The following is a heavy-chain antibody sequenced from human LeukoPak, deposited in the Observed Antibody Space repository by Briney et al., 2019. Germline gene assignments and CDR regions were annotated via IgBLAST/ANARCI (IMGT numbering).Heavy chain of an antibody. Sequence: SQTLSLTCAVSGGSISSGGYSWSWIRQPPGKGLEWIGYIYHSGSTYCNPSLKSRVTISVDTSKNQFSLKLTSVTAADTAVYYCARGRGTVAIDYWGQGTLVTVSS. D-gene: IGHD5-12*01. V-gene: IGHV4-30-2*01. CDR2: IYHSGST. CDR3: ARGRGTVAIDY. CDR1: GGSISSGGYS. J-gene: IGHJ4*02.